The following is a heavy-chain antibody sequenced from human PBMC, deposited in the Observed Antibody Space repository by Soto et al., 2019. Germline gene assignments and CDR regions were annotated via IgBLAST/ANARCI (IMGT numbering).Heavy chain of an antibody. CDR3: AKSMAATYLDY. CDR1: GFIFSNYW. J-gene: IGHJ4*02. Sequence: GGSLRLSCAASGFIFSNYWMYWVRQAPGKGLVWVSRINGDGSSTAYADSVKGRFTISRDNAKNTLYLQMSGLRAEDTAVYYCAKSMAATYLDYWGQGTLVTVSS. D-gene: IGHD6-13*01. CDR2: INGDGSST. V-gene: IGHV3-74*01.